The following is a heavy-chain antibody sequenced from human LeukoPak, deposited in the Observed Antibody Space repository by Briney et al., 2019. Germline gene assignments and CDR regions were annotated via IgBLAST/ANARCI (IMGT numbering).Heavy chain of an antibody. CDR3: ARAPGYGAAYYFDY. CDR1: GFTFSSYG. CDR2: ISGSGGST. J-gene: IGHJ4*02. D-gene: IGHD1-1*01. V-gene: IGHV3-23*01. Sequence: GGSLRLSCAAPGFTFSSYGMSWVRQAPGKGLEWVSAISGSGGSTYYADSVKGRFTISRDNSRNTLYLQMNSLRAEDTAVYYCARAPGYGAAYYFDYWGQGTLVTVSS.